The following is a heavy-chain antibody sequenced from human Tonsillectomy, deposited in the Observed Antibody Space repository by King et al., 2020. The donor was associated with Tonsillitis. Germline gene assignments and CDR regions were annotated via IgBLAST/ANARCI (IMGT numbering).Heavy chain of an antibody. CDR3: ARQRPGDPIFDY. CDR2: IYYSGST. D-gene: IGHD4-17*01. J-gene: IGHJ4*02. Sequence: QLQESGPGLVKPSETLSLTCTVSGGSISSSSYYWGWIRQPPGKGLEWIGSIYYSGSTYYNPSLKSRVTISVDTSKNQFSLKLSSVTAADTAVYYCARQRPGDPIFDYWGQGTLVTVSS. CDR1: GGSISSSSYY. V-gene: IGHV4-39*07.